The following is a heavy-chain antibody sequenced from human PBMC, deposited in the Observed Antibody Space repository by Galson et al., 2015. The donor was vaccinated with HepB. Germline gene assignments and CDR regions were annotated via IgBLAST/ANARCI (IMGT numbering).Heavy chain of an antibody. CDR3: ARGPFDSSGYYILLGLDY. Sequence: QSGAEVKKPGESLKISCKGSGYSFTSYWIGWVCQMPGKGLEWMGIIYPGDSDTRYSPSFQGQVTISADKSISTAYLQWSSLKASDTAMYYCARGPFDSSGYYILLGLDYWGQGTLVIVSS. CDR2: IYPGDSDT. D-gene: IGHD3-22*01. V-gene: IGHV5-51*01. J-gene: IGHJ4*02. CDR1: GYSFTSYW.